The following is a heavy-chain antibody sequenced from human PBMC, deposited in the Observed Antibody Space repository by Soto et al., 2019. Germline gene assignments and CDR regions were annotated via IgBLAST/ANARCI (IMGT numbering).Heavy chain of an antibody. V-gene: IGHV3-23*01. CDR3: VRWSYLDY. D-gene: IGHD3-3*01. CDR1: GFSFGSYA. CDR2: ISGSDGKT. J-gene: IGHJ4*02. Sequence: DVQLWESGGGLVQPGGSLRLSCAASGFSFGSYALSWVRQAPGKGLEWVSTISGSDGKTFYADSVKGRFSISRDTSQSALYLQMNSLRADDTAMYYCVRWSYLDYWGQGTRVTVSS.